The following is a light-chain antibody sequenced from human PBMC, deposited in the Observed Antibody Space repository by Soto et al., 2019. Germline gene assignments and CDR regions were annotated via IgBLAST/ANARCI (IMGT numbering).Light chain of an antibody. CDR3: CSYAGSPTYV. CDR1: SSDVGSYNL. CDR2: EGS. Sequence: QSALTQPASVSGSPGQSITISCTGTSSDVGSYNLVSWYQQHPGKAPQLMIYEGSKRPSGVSNRFSGSKSGNTASLTISGLQAGDEADYYCCSYAGSPTYVFGTGTKLTVL. J-gene: IGLJ1*01. V-gene: IGLV2-23*01.